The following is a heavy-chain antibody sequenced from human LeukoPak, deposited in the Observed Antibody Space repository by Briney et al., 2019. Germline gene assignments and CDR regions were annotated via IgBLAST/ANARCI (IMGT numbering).Heavy chain of an antibody. V-gene: IGHV4-34*01. D-gene: IGHD3-22*01. CDR1: GGSFSGYY. J-gene: IGHJ6*02. CDR3: ARERVYDSSGYFQVYYYYGMDV. CDR2: INHSGST. Sequence: KPSETLSLTCAVYGGSFSGYYWSWIRQPPGKGLEWIGEINHSGSTNYNPSLKSRVTISVDTSKNQFSLKLSSVTAADTAVYYCARERVYDSSGYFQVYYYYGMDVWGQGTTVTVSS.